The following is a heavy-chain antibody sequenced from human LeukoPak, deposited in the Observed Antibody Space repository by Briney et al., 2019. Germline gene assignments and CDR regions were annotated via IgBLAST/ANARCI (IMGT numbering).Heavy chain of an antibody. CDR2: ISAYNGNT. D-gene: IGHD3-9*01. J-gene: IGHJ4*02. CDR1: GYTFTSYG. Sequence: ASVKVSCKASGYTFTSYGTSWVRQAPGHGLEWMGWISAYNGNTNYDKKLHGRVTMTTDTSTSTAYMELWSLRSDDTAVYYCARSSELRYFVCLFIFGSFDYWGQGTLVTVSS. CDR3: ARSSELRYFVCLFIFGSFDY. V-gene: IGHV1-18*04.